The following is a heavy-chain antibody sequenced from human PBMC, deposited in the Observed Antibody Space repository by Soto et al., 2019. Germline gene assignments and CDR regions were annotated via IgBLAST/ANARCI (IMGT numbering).Heavy chain of an antibody. CDR3: SREAIVAENWFHP. Sequence: QVQLVQSVAEVKRPGASVKVSCRASGYTFVDYALHWVRQAPGQSLEWVGWLNPNTGNIKYSHKFEDRVSITRDTATSTAYMELRGLRSEDTAVYFCSREAIVAENWFHPWGQGTLVTVSS. CDR1: GYTFVDYA. D-gene: IGHD5-12*01. CDR2: LNPNTGNI. J-gene: IGHJ5*02. V-gene: IGHV1-3*01.